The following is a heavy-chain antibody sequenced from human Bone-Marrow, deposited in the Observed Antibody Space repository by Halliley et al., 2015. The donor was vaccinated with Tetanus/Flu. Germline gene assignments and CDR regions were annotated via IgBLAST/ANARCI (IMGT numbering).Heavy chain of an antibody. CDR3: ARGLGDRGYCSNPSCSFYHAMDG. CDR2: ISYSAST. Sequence: TLSLTCTVSGGSISSYYWNWIRQHPGKGLEWIGYISYSASTHYNPSLKSRVSISRDTSKNQFSLKLSSVSAADTAVYFCARGLGDRGYCSNPSCSFYHAMDGWGQGTPVTVSS. J-gene: IGHJ6*02. D-gene: IGHD2-2*01. CDR1: GGSISSYY. V-gene: IGHV4-31*03.